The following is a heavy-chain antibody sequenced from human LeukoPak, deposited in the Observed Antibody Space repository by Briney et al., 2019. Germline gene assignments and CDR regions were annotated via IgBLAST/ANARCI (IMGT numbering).Heavy chain of an antibody. CDR1: GFTFSSYA. Sequence: GGSLRLSCAASGFTFSSYAMSWVRQAPGKGLEWVSAIGGSGGSTYYADSVKGRFTISRDNSKNTLYLQMNSLRAKDTAVYYCAKERNIVVVVAATNWGQGTLVTVSS. V-gene: IGHV3-23*01. J-gene: IGHJ4*02. CDR3: AKERNIVVVVAATN. D-gene: IGHD2-15*01. CDR2: IGGSGGST.